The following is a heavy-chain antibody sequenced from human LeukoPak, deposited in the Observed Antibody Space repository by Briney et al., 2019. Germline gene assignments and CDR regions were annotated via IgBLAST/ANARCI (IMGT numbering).Heavy chain of an antibody. CDR3: AKSPQQWLASS. Sequence: QTGGSLRLSCAASGFTFSSYAMSWVRQAPGKGLEWVSAISGSGGSTYYADSVKGRFTISRDNSKNTLYLQMNSVRAEDTAVYYCAKSPQQWLASSWGQGTLVTVSS. V-gene: IGHV3-23*01. J-gene: IGHJ5*02. CDR2: ISGSGGST. D-gene: IGHD6-19*01. CDR1: GFTFSSYA.